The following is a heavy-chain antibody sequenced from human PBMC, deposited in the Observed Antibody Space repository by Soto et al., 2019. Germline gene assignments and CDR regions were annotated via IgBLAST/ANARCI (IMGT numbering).Heavy chain of an antibody. CDR3: ARGRMYYDFWSGYCSFGY. CDR2: INHSGST. J-gene: IGHJ4*02. CDR1: GGSFSGYY. V-gene: IGHV4-34*01. D-gene: IGHD3-3*01. Sequence: SETLSLTCAVYGGSFSGYYWSWIRQPPGKGLEWIGEINHSGSTNYNPSLKSRVTISVDTSKNQFSLKLSSVTAADTAVYYCARGRMYYDFWSGYCSFGYWGQGTLVTVS.